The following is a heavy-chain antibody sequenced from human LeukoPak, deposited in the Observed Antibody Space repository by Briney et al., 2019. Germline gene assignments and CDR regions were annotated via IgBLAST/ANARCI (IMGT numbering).Heavy chain of an antibody. CDR3: AKTPRGSSSSTHSLDY. CDR1: GFTFSSYA. CDR2: ISGSGGST. J-gene: IGHJ4*02. Sequence: PGGSLRLSCVASGFTFSSYAMSWVRQAPGKGLAWVSAISGSGGSTYYADSVKGRFTISRDNSKNTLYLQMNSLRAEDTAVYYCAKTPRGSSSSTHSLDYWGQGTLVTVSS. D-gene: IGHD6-6*01. V-gene: IGHV3-23*01.